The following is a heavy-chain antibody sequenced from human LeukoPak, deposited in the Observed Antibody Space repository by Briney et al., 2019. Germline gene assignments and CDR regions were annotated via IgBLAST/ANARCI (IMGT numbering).Heavy chain of an antibody. Sequence: SGGSLILSCAASGFTFSSDWMHWVRQAPGKGLVWVSRINRDGRSTTYADSVKGRFTISRDNAKNTLYLQMNSLRAEDTAVYYCARHPYDILTGPSFDYWGQGTLVTVSS. CDR3: ARHPYDILTGPSFDY. CDR1: GFTFSSDW. J-gene: IGHJ4*02. D-gene: IGHD3-9*01. CDR2: INRDGRST. V-gene: IGHV3-74*01.